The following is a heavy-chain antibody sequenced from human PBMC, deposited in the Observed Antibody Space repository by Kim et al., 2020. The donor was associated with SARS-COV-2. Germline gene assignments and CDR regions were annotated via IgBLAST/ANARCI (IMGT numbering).Heavy chain of an antibody. Sequence: GRFTISRDNSKNTLYLQMNSLRAEDTAVYYCAKARYYDSSGYLHYYGMDVWGQGTTVTVSS. J-gene: IGHJ6*02. CDR3: AKARYYDSSGYLHYYGMDV. D-gene: IGHD3-22*01. V-gene: IGHV3-30*02.